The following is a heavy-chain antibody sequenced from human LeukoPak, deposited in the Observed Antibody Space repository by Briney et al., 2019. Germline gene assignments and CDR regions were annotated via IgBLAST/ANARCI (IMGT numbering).Heavy chain of an antibody. CDR1: RFTFSSYA. CDR2: VSGNGAGT. D-gene: IGHD6-13*01. J-gene: IGHJ4*02. V-gene: IGHV3-23*01. CDR3: AKGTIGAADTNFDY. Sequence: PGGSLRLSCAASRFTFSSYAMSWVRQAPGKGLEWVSGVSGNGAGTYYADSVKGRFTISRDNSKSVLYLQMNSLRAEDPAVYYCAKGTIGAADTNFDYWGQGALVTVSS.